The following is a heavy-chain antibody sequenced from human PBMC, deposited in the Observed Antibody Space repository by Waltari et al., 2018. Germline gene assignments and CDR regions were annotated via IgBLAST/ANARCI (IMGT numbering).Heavy chain of an antibody. CDR3: ARRGEGIAAAGTRDYFDY. Sequence: QVQLVQSGAEVKKPGSSVKVSCKASGGTFSSYTLSWVRQAPGQGLEWMGRIIPILGIANYAQKFQGRVTITADKSTSTAYMELSSLRSEDTAVYYCARRGEGIAAAGTRDYFDYWGQGTLVTVSS. V-gene: IGHV1-69*02. CDR2: IIPILGIA. J-gene: IGHJ4*02. D-gene: IGHD6-13*01. CDR1: GGTFSSYT.